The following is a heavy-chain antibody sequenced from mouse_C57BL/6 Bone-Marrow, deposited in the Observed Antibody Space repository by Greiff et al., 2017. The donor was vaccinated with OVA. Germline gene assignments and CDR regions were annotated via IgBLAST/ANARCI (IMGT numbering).Heavy chain of an antibody. CDR1: GFSFNTYA. CDR3: GRQGGIYYAMDD. CDR2: IRSKSNNYAT. Sequence: DAGGGLVQPKGSLKLSCAASGFSFNTYAMNWVRQAPGKGLEWVARIRSKSNNYATYYADSVKDRFTISRDDSESMLYLQMNNLKTEDTAMYYCGRQGGIYYAMDDWGQGTSVTVSS. V-gene: IGHV10-1*01. J-gene: IGHJ4*01.